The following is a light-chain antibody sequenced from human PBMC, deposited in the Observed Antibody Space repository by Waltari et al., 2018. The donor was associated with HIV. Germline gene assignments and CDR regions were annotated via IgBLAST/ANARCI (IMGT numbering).Light chain of an antibody. V-gene: IGKV3-20*01. CDR1: HTVSTNY. CDR3: SQYGYTPQIT. J-gene: IGKJ5*01. Sequence: DIVLTQSPGTLSLSPGDRATLSCRASHTVSTNYLTWYHQKPGQAPRLLIYGASNRTTDIPNRFSGSGSGTDFTTTISRLEPEVSALYYGSQYGYTPQITYGQGRRLEI. CDR2: GAS.